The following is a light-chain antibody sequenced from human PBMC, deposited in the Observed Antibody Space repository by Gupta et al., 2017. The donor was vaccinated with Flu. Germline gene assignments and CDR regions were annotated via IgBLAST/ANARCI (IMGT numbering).Light chain of an antibody. V-gene: IGKV3-20*01. CDR1: QSVSSSY. J-gene: IGKJ2*03. Sequence: EIVLTQSPGTLSLSPGERATLSCRASQSVSSSYLAWYQQKPGQAPRLLIYGASSRASGIPDRFSGSGSGTDFTLTISRREPEDFAVYYCQQYCSSVYSFGQGTXLEIK. CDR2: GAS. CDR3: QQYCSSVYS.